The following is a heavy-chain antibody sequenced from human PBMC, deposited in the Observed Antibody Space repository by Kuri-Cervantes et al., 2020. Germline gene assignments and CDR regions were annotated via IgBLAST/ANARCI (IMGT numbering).Heavy chain of an antibody. J-gene: IGHJ4*02. D-gene: IGHD3-22*01. CDR2: ISAYNGNT. CDR1: GYTFTSYG. Sequence: ASVKDSCKASGYTFTSYGISWVRQAPGQGLEWMGWISAYNGNTNYAQKLQGRVTMTTDTSTSTAYMELRSLRSDDTAVYYCARGRRAHYYYDSSGYYPGEDYWGQGTLVTVSS. V-gene: IGHV1-18*01. CDR3: ARGRRAHYYYDSSGYYPGEDY.